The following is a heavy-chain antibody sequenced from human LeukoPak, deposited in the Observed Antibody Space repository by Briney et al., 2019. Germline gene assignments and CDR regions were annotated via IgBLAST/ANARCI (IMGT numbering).Heavy chain of an antibody. V-gene: IGHV4-59*01. Sequence: SETLSLTCTVSGGSISSYYWSWIRQPPRKGLGWIGYIYYSGSTNYNPSLKSRVTISVDTSKNQFSLKLSSVTAADTAVYYCAREHSSGYKDYWGQGTLVTVSS. D-gene: IGHD3-22*01. CDR3: AREHSSGYKDY. J-gene: IGHJ4*02. CDR1: GGSISSYY. CDR2: IYYSGST.